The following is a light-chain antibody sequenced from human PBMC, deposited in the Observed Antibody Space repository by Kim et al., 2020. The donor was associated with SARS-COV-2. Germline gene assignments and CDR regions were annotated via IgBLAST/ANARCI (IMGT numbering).Light chain of an antibody. CDR1: QSVSSN. CDR2: GAS. Sequence: EIVTTQSPATLSVSPGERATLSCRASQSVSSNLAWYQQKPGQAPRLLIYGASTRATGIPARFSGSGSGTEFTLTISSLQSEDFAVYYCQQYNNWPSGTFGQGTKLEI. J-gene: IGKJ1*01. CDR3: QQYNNWPSGT. V-gene: IGKV3-15*01.